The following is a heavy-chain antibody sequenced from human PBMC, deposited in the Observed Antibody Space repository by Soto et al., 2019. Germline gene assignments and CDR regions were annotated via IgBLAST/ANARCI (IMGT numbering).Heavy chain of an antibody. CDR3: VRGVPGDQTYFWYGMDV. Sequence: EVQLVESGGGLVQPGGSLRLSCAASGFTFSSYSMNWVRQAPGKGLQWISYISSSSNTIYYADSVKGRFTISRDYAKNSLYLQMNSLTDEDTAVYYWVRGVPGDQTYFWYGMDVWGQGPTVTVSS. J-gene: IGHJ6*02. CDR1: GFTFSSYS. V-gene: IGHV3-48*02. CDR2: ISSSSNTI. D-gene: IGHD7-27*01.